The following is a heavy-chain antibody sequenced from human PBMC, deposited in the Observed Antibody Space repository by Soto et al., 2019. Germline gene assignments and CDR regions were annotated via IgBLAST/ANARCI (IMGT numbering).Heavy chain of an antibody. D-gene: IGHD6-6*01. V-gene: IGHV3-23*01. J-gene: IGHJ6*02. Sequence: LRLSCAASGFTFSSYAMNWVRQAPGKGLEWVSAISGSGGSTYYADSVKGRFTISRDNSKNTLYLQMNSLRAEDTAVYYCAKEGYSSSSEGYYYYGMDVWGQGTKVTVSS. CDR3: AKEGYSSSSEGYYYYGMDV. CDR2: ISGSGGST. CDR1: GFTFSSYA.